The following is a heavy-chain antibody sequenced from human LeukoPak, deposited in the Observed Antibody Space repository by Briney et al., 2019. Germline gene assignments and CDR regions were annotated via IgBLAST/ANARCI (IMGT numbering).Heavy chain of an antibody. V-gene: IGHV5-51*01. CDR3: ARLAPLSYSSGWYGDAFDI. CDR1: GYSFTSYW. D-gene: IGHD6-19*01. J-gene: IGHJ3*02. Sequence: GESLKISCKGSGYSFTSYWIGWVRQIPGKGLEWMGIIYPGDSDTRYSPSFQGQVTISADKSISTAYLQWSSLRASDTAMYYCARLAPLSYSSGWYGDAFDIWGQGTMVTVSS. CDR2: IYPGDSDT.